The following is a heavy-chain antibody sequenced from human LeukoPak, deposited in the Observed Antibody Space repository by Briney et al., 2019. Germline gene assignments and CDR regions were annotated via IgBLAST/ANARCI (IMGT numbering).Heavy chain of an antibody. CDR1: GGSISSYY. D-gene: IGHD6-13*01. V-gene: IGHV4-59*01. CDR2: IYYSGST. J-gene: IGHJ6*02. CDR3: ARVEVVGAAAGYYYGMDV. Sequence: PSETLSLTCTVSGGSISSYYWSWVRQPPGKGLEWIGYIYYSGSTNYNPSLKSRVTISVDTSKNQFSLKLSSVTAADTAVYYCARVEVVGAAAGYYYGMDVWGQGTMVTVSS.